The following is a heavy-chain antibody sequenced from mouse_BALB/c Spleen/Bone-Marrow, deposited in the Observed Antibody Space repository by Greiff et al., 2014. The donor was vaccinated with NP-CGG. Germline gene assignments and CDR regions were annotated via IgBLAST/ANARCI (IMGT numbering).Heavy chain of an antibody. D-gene: IGHD2-4*01. Sequence: DVQLQESGAELVKPGASVKLSCTASGFNIKDTYMHWVKQRPEQGLEWIRRIDPANGNTKYDPKFQGKATITADTSSNTAYLQLSSLTSEDTAVYYCATMITDWYFDVWGAGTTVTVSS. CDR2: IDPANGNT. V-gene: IGHV14-3*02. CDR3: ATMITDWYFDV. CDR1: GFNIKDTY. J-gene: IGHJ1*01.